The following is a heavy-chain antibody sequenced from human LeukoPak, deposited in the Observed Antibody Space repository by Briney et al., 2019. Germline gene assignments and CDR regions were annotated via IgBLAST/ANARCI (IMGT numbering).Heavy chain of an antibody. J-gene: IGHJ4*02. V-gene: IGHV4-59*01. CDR1: GGSISSYY. CDR2: IYYSGST. CDR3: ARGALAAEFDY. Sequence: SETLSLTCTVSGGSISSYYWSWIRQPPGKGLEWIGYIYYSGSTNYNPSLKSRVTISVDTSKNQFSLKLSSVTVADTAVYYCARGALAAEFDYWGQGTLVTVSS. D-gene: IGHD6-25*01.